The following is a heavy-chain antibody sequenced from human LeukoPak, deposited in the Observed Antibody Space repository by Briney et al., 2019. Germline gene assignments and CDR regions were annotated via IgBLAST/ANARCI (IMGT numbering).Heavy chain of an antibody. CDR3: ASRTGRYYPFDS. Sequence: GESLKISCKGSGYSFSNYYIDWVRQMPGKGLEWMGVMYPGGSDIRYSPSFQGQVTISADMSIDTAYLQWSTLKASDSAMYYCASRTGRYYPFDSWGQGTLVTVSS. CDR1: GYSFSNYY. CDR2: MYPGGSDI. V-gene: IGHV5-51*01. D-gene: IGHD1-1*01. J-gene: IGHJ4*02.